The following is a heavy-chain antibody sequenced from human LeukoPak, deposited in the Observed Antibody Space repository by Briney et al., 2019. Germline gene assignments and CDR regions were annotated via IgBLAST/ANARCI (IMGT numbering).Heavy chain of an antibody. D-gene: IGHD1-14*01. CDR3: ARDHLLFRQPPNWFDP. CDR1: GYTFTDYY. V-gene: IGHV1-2*02. J-gene: IGHJ5*02. CDR2: INANSGGT. Sequence: ASVKVSCKASGYTFTDYYMHWVRQAPGQGVEWMGWINANSGGTNYAQKFQGRVTMTRDTSISTAYMELSRLRSDDTAVYYCARDHLLFRQPPNWFDPWGQGTLVTVSS.